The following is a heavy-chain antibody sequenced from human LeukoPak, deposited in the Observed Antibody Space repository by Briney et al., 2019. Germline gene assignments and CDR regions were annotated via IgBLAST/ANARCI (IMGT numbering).Heavy chain of an antibody. V-gene: IGHV3-21*01. CDR2: ISSGTSYI. CDR1: GVTFSSFD. D-gene: IGHD5-12*01. Sequence: SGGSLRLSCAASGVTFSSFDMNWVRHAPGKGLEWVSSISSGTSYIYYADSVKGRFTISRDNAKNSLYLQMNSLRAEDTALYYCAKETRGYSGYDYWGQGTLVSVSS. CDR3: AKETRGYSGYDY. J-gene: IGHJ4*02.